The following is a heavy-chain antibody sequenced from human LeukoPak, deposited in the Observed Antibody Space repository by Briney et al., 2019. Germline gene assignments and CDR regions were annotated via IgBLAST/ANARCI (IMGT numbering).Heavy chain of an antibody. Sequence: GGSLRLSCAASGFTFDDYGMSWVRQAPGKGLEWVSGINWNGGSTGYADSVKGRFTISRDNAKNSLYLQTNSLRAEDTALYYCARHPSGSYYVDYWGQGTLVTVSS. CDR3: ARHPSGSYYVDY. CDR1: GFTFDDYG. CDR2: INWNGGST. D-gene: IGHD1-26*01. J-gene: IGHJ4*02. V-gene: IGHV3-20*04.